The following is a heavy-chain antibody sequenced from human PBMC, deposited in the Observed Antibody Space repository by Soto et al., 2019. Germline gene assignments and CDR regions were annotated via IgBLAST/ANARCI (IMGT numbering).Heavy chain of an antibody. J-gene: IGHJ6*02. CDR2: IVVVSGST. CDR3: SADPPHMAMGWPV. Sequence: QMQLVQSAAEVREPGTSVRVSCRASGFDFGSFGIQFLRQTRGRGLEWIGWIVVVSGSTNYARQFQGRVASSRDMSSSTAYLDLYDLKSDDTAVYFCSADPPHMAMGWPVWGQGTTVTVSS. V-gene: IGHV1-58*02. CDR1: GFDFGSFG. D-gene: IGHD1-26*01.